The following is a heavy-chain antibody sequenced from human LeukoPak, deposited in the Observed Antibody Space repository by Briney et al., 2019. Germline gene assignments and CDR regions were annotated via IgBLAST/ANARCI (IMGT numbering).Heavy chain of an antibody. CDR3: AINRNYYGSGGLYYYYYGMDV. D-gene: IGHD3-10*01. Sequence: SVKVSCKASGGTFSSYAISWVRQAPGQGLEWMGRIIPILGIANYAQKFQGRVTITADKSTSTAYMELSSLRSEDTAVYYCAINRNYYGSGGLYYYYYGMDVWGQGTTVTVSS. V-gene: IGHV1-69*04. J-gene: IGHJ6*02. CDR1: GGTFSSYA. CDR2: IIPILGIA.